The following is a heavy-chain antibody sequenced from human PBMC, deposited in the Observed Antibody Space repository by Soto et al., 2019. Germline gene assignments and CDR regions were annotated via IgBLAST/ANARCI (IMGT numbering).Heavy chain of an antibody. Sequence: QVQLVQSGPEVKKPGSSVKVSCKVSGGTFSSHAINWLRQAPGQGLEWMGVIIPVTDTPNNAEKFQGRVTITADKSTTTVYMERSSLTFDDTAVYFCARGNKGPGHYGPGSQGWYGPWGQGTLVTVSS. CDR2: IIPVTDTP. CDR3: ARGNKGPGHYGPGSQGWYGP. CDR1: GGTFSSHA. J-gene: IGHJ5*02. D-gene: IGHD3-10*01. V-gene: IGHV1-69*06.